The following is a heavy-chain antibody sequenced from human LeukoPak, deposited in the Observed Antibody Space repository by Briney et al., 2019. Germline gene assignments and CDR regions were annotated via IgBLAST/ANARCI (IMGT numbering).Heavy chain of an antibody. D-gene: IGHD4-23*01. V-gene: IGHV3-7*01. CDR2: IKQDGSEI. CDR1: GFTFSSNW. CDR3: ARIYGGNSYYYCLDV. Sequence: GGSLRLSCAASGFTFSSNWMSWVRQAPGKGLEWVGNIKQDGSEIYYVDSVKGRFTIPRDNAKNSLYLQMNSLRAEDTAVYYWARIYGGNSYYYCLDVWGKGTTVTVSS. J-gene: IGHJ6*03.